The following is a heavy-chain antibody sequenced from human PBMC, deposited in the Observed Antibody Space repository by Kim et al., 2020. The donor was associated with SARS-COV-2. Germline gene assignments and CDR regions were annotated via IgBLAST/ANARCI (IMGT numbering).Heavy chain of an antibody. Sequence: GGSLRLSCAASGFTFSSYGMHWVRQAPGKGLEWVAVIWYDGSNKYYADSVKGRFTISRDNSKNTLYLQMNSLRAEDTAVYYCARDPKGMTTVTTGLMGYWGQGTLVTVSS. V-gene: IGHV3-33*01. J-gene: IGHJ4*02. D-gene: IGHD4-17*01. CDR1: GFTFSSYG. CDR3: ARDPKGMTTVTTGLMGY. CDR2: IWYDGSNK.